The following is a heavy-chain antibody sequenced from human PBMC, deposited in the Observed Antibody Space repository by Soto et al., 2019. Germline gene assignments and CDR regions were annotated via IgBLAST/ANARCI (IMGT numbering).Heavy chain of an antibody. J-gene: IGHJ2*01. D-gene: IGHD3-10*01. V-gene: IGHV4-34*01. CDR1: GGAFSGYY. Sequence: QVQLQQWGAGLLKPSETLSLTCAVYGGAFSGYYWSWIRQPPGKGLEWIGEINHSGSTNYNPSLKRLVTITVDTSKNQSSLKLSSVTGADTAVYYCAREVAKVRLNWYFALWGRGTLVTVSS. CDR3: AREVAKVRLNWYFAL. CDR2: INHSGST.